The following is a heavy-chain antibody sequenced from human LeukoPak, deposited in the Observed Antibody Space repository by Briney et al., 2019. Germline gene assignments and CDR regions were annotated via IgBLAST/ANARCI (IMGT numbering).Heavy chain of an antibody. V-gene: IGHV3-9*01. CDR3: AKDMEQGVEEN. CDR1: GFTFSSYA. Sequence: QPGGSLRLSCAASGFTFSSYAMSWVRQPPGKGLEWVSGISWNSGSIGYADSVKGRFTISRDNAKNSLYLQMNSLRTEDTALYYCAKDMEQGVEENWGQGTLVTVSS. J-gene: IGHJ4*02. CDR2: ISWNSGSI. D-gene: IGHD3-3*01.